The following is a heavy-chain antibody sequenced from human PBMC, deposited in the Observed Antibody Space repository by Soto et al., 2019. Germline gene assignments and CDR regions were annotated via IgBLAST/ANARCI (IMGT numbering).Heavy chain of an antibody. CDR2: IYYSGST. V-gene: IGHV4-39*01. CDR3: ARLEVVPAAIGFGHYFDY. D-gene: IGHD2-2*02. Sequence: ASETLSLTCTVSGGSISSSSYYWGWIRQPPGKGLEWIGSIYYSGSTYYNPSLKSRVTISVDTSKNQFSLKLSSVTAADTAVYYCARLEVVPAAIGFGHYFDYWGQGTLVTVSS. J-gene: IGHJ4*02. CDR1: GGSISSSSYY.